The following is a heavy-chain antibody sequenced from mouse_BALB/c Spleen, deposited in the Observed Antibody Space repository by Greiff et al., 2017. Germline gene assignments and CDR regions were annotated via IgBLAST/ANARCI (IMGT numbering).Heavy chain of an antibody. CDR2: ISSGGSYT. CDR1: GFTFSSYA. Sequence: EVQGVESGGGLVKPGGSLKLSCAASGFTFSSYAMSWVRQSPEKRLEWVAEISSGGSYTYYPDTVTGRFTISRDNAKNTLYLEMSSLRSEDTAMYYCAREGLRYAMDYWGQGTSVTVSS. V-gene: IGHV5-9-4*01. CDR3: AREGLRYAMDY. J-gene: IGHJ4*01. D-gene: IGHD1-1*01.